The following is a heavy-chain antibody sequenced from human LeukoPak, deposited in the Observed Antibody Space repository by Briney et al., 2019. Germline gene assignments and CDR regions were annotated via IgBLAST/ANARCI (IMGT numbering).Heavy chain of an antibody. V-gene: IGHV3-48*04. Sequence: PGGSLRFSCAASGLPFRSYSMNWVRKAPGKGLEWVSYISSSSSTIYYADSVKGRFTISRDNAKNSLYLQMNSLRAEDTAVYYCARVESSFGELLPDYWGQGTLVTVSS. J-gene: IGHJ4*02. D-gene: IGHD3-10*01. CDR2: ISSSSSTI. CDR3: ARVESSFGELLPDY. CDR1: GLPFRSYS.